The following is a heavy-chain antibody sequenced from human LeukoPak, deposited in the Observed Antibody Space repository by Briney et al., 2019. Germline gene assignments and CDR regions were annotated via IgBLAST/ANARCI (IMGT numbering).Heavy chain of an antibody. CDR1: GFTVSSNY. CDR2: IYSGGST. J-gene: IGHJ6*02. Sequence: GGSLRLSCAASGFTVSSNYMSWVRQAPGKGLEWVSVIYSGGSTYYADSVKGRFTISRDNSKNTLYLQMNSLRAEDTAVYYCAKDPWLGYSGLDYGMDVWGQGTTVTVSS. CDR3: AKDPWLGYSGLDYGMDV. V-gene: IGHV3-66*01. D-gene: IGHD2-15*01.